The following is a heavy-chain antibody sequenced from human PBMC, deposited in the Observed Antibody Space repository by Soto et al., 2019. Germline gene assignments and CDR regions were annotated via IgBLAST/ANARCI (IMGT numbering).Heavy chain of an antibody. CDR3: ARDIYMAAAGTAYDY. D-gene: IGHD6-13*01. CDR1: GYSFTKFG. CDR2: ISAYNGNT. V-gene: IGHV1-18*01. Sequence: GSSVNLSCKASGYSFTKFGISWVRQAHGQGLEWMGWISAYNGNTNYAQNFQGWVTMTRDTSINTAYLELNGLTSDDTAIYYCARDIYMAAAGTAYDYWGQGTLVTVSS. J-gene: IGHJ4*02.